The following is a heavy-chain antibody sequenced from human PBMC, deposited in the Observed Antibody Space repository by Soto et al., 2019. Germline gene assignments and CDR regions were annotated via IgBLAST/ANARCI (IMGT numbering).Heavy chain of an antibody. Sequence: ASVKVSCKASGYTFTSYAMHWVRQAPGQRLEWMGWISAGNGSTKYSQKFQGRVTITRDTSASTVYMELSNLRSEDTAVYYCGRDGDTAIVLDWGQGTLVTVSS. CDR2: ISAGNGST. V-gene: IGHV1-3*01. D-gene: IGHD5-18*01. CDR1: GYTFTSYA. CDR3: GRDGDTAIVLD. J-gene: IGHJ4*02.